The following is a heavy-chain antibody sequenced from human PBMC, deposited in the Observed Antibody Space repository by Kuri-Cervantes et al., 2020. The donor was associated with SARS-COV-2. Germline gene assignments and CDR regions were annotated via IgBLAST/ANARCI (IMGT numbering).Heavy chain of an antibody. Sequence: GGSLRLSCAASGFTSSSYAMSWVRQAPGQGLEWVSDISGSGGSTYYADSVKGRFTISRDNSKNTLYLQMNSLRAEDTAVYYCAKGGDIVVVPATISGGFDSWGQGTLVTVSS. CDR2: ISGSGGST. CDR3: AKGGDIVVVPATISGGFDS. V-gene: IGHV3-23*01. D-gene: IGHD2-2*02. CDR1: GFTSSSYA. J-gene: IGHJ4*02.